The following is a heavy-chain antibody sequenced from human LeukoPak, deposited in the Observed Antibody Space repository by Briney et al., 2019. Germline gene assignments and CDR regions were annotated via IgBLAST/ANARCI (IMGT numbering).Heavy chain of an antibody. J-gene: IGHJ4*02. V-gene: IGHV3-7*03. CDR1: GFSFSNSW. CDR2: INEDGSQK. CDR3: AKNVGSGSYFYLDY. Sequence: GGSLRLSCAASGFSFSNSWMTWVRQAPGKGLEWVANINEDGSQKYFVDSVKGRFTISRDNAKNSLYLQMNSLRAEDTALYYCAKNVGSGSYFYLDYWGQGTLVTVSS. D-gene: IGHD3-10*01.